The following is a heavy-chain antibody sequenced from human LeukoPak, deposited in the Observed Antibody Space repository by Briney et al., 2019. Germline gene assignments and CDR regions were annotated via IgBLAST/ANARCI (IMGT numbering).Heavy chain of an antibody. Sequence: ASVKVSCKTSGYTFTNYDVNWVRQATGQGLEWMGWMNPRSGSKVYAQKFQGRVIMTSDISINTAYMELTSLTSDDTAVYYCTKGLRADFWGQGTQVTVSS. J-gene: IGHJ4*02. CDR2: MNPRSGSK. CDR3: TKGLRADF. CDR1: GYTFTNYD. V-gene: IGHV1-8*01.